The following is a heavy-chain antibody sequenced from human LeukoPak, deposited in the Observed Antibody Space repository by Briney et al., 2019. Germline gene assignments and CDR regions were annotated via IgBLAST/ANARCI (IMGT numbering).Heavy chain of an antibody. V-gene: IGHV4-34*01. J-gene: IGHJ3*02. Sequence: GSLRLSCAASGFTFSSYSMNWVRQPPGKGLEWIGEINHSGSTNYNPSLKSRVTISVDTSKNQFSQKLSSVTAADTAVYYCASPIVVVPAAIVFYDAFDIWGQGTMVTVSS. CDR3: ASPIVVVPAAIVFYDAFDI. CDR2: INHSGST. CDR1: GFTFSSYS. D-gene: IGHD2-2*02.